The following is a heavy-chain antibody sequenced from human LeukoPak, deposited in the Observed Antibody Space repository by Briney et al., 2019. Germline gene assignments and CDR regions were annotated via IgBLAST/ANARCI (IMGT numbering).Heavy chain of an antibody. CDR1: GYTFADYF. Sequence: ASVKVSCKASGYTFADYFIQWVRQAPGQGLEWVGRINCNSGGTEYAQKLQGRVTMTTDTSTSTAYMELRSLRSDDTAVYYCARAPPWIQLWLVDDIDYWGQGTLVTVSS. V-gene: IGHV1-2*06. J-gene: IGHJ4*02. D-gene: IGHD5-18*01. CDR2: INCNSGGT. CDR3: ARAPPWIQLWLVDDIDY.